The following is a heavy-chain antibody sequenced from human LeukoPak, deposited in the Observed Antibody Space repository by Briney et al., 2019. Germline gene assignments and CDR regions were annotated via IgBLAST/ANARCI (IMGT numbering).Heavy chain of an antibody. V-gene: IGHV4-4*07. Sequence: SETLSLTCSVSGGSISGYYWSWIRQPAGKGLEWIGRIYSSGSTNYDPSLKSRVTMSVDTSKKQFSLKLSSVTAADTALYYCARDYDYWGQGTLVTVSS. CDR3: ARDYDY. CDR1: GGSISGYY. CDR2: IYSSGST. J-gene: IGHJ4*02.